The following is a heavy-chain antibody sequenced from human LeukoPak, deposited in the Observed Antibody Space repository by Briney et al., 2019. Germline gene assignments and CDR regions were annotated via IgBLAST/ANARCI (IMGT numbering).Heavy chain of an antibody. CDR2: IKAKAHGGTI. Sequence: GGSLRLSCAASGFTFINAWMAWVRQAPGKGLEWVGRIKAKAHGGTIEYAAPVKGRFTISRDNSKNTLYLQMNSLKTEDTAVYYCTTDGVGVEGATYDNWGQGTLVSVSS. CDR3: TTDGVGVEGATYDN. J-gene: IGHJ4*02. V-gene: IGHV3-15*01. CDR1: GFTFINAW. D-gene: IGHD1-26*01.